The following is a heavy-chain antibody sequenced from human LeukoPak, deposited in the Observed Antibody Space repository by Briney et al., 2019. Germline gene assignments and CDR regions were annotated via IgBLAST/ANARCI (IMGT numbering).Heavy chain of an antibody. D-gene: IGHD5-18*01. CDR1: GGSISSGGYY. CDR3: AREPRSPRGYSYGRWYFDL. CDR2: IYYSGST. J-gene: IGHJ2*01. V-gene: IGHV4-31*03. Sequence: TLSLTCTVSGGSISSGGYYWSWIRQHPGKGLEWIGYIYYSGSTYYNPSLKSRVTISVDTSKNQFSLKLSSVTAADTAVYYCAREPRSPRGYSYGRWYFDLWGRGTLVTVSS.